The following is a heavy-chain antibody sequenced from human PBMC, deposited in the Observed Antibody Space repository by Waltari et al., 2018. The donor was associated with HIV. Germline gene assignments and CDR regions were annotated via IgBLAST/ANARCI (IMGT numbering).Heavy chain of an antibody. CDR2: ISYDGIKK. CDR1: GLSFGSDV. CDR3: AIDSSQVLRFGESLTL. V-gene: IGHV3-30*03. D-gene: IGHD3-10*01. J-gene: IGHJ4*02. Sequence: QVQLVESGGGVVQPGDVLRLSCAASGLSFGSDVMYWVRQAPGKGLEWVAAISYDGIKKYYGDSLRGRFTISKDNSKKTLYLQVKNLKPEDTAVYFCAIDSSQVLRFGESLTLWGQGTLVIVSS.